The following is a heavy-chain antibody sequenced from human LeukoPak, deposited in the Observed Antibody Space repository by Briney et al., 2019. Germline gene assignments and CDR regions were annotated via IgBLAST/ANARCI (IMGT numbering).Heavy chain of an antibody. D-gene: IGHD3-22*01. Sequence: SETLSLTCTVSGGSVSSSSYYWGWIRQPPGKGLEWIGSMYYTGSTYYNPYLKSRVTISVDTSKNQFSLKLSSVTAAVTAVYYCARHVGYYDTTGNFRDYWGQGTLVTVSS. CDR3: ARHVGYYDTTGNFRDY. CDR2: MYYTGST. V-gene: IGHV4-39*01. CDR1: GGSVSSSSYY. J-gene: IGHJ4*02.